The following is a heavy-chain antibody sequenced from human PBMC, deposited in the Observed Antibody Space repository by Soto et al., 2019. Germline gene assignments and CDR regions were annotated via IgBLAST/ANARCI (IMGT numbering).Heavy chain of an antibody. CDR3: ARDLEQWDSGEYYYGMDV. Sequence: QVQLVQSGAEVKKPGASVKVSCKASGYTFTSYGISWVRQAPGQGLEWMGWISAYNGNTNYAQKLQGKVTLTTDTYKSTANMELRHLRSNETDVDYFARDLEQWDSGEYYYGMDVWGQGTTVTVSS. V-gene: IGHV1-18*04. CDR1: GYTFTSYG. D-gene: IGHD6-19*01. CDR2: ISAYNGNT. J-gene: IGHJ6*02.